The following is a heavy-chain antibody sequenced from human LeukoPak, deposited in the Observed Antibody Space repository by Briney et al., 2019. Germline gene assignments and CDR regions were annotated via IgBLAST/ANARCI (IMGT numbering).Heavy chain of an antibody. CDR1: GGSISSGGYY. CDR2: IYYSGST. Sequence: SQTLSLTCTVSGGSISSGGYYWSWIRQHPGKGLEWIGYIYYSGSTNYNPSLKSRVTISVDTSKNQFYLKLSSVTAADTAVYYCARWGDLWSGYYMGSYFDYWGQGTLVTVSS. V-gene: IGHV4-61*08. J-gene: IGHJ4*02. CDR3: ARWGDLWSGYYMGSYFDY. D-gene: IGHD3-3*01.